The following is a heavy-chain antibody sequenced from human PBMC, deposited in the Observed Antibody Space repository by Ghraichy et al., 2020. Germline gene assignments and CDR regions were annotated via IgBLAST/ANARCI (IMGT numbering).Heavy chain of an antibody. CDR1: GYTFNNYG. CDR2: INTYNGDI. Sequence: ASVKVSCEASGYTFNNYGISWVRQAPGQGLEWMGWINTYNGDIKYAQKFHGRVTMTTDTSTTTAYMELRSLGSDDTAVYYCARGFGAPSDYWGQGTLVTVSA. D-gene: IGHD3-10*01. J-gene: IGHJ4*02. V-gene: IGHV1-18*04. CDR3: ARGFGAPSDY.